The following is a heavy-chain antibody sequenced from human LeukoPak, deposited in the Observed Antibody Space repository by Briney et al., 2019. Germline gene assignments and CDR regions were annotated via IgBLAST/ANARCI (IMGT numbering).Heavy chain of an antibody. J-gene: IGHJ4*02. CDR2: IYYSGTT. V-gene: IGHV4-59*01. CDR3: ARGVYIAAAQYAY. Sequence: SETLSLTCTVSGGSISSYYWSWIRQPPGKGLEWIGYIYYSGTTNYNPSLKSRVTISVDTSKNQFSQKLSSVTAADTAVYYCARGVYIAAAQYAYWGQGTLVTVSS. D-gene: IGHD6-13*01. CDR1: GGSISSYY.